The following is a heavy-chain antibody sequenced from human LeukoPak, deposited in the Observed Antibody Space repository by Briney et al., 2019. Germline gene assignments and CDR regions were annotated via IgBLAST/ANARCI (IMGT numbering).Heavy chain of an antibody. V-gene: IGHV3-23*01. CDR2: ISGSGGST. D-gene: IGHD1-26*01. CDR1: GFTFSSYG. CDR3: AKARGPLYSGRGANFFDY. Sequence: PGGTLRLSCAASGFTFSSYGMSWVRQAPGKGLEWVSAISGSGGSTYYADSVKGRFTISRDNSKNTLYLQMNSLRAEDTAVYYCAKARGPLYSGRGANFFDYWGQGTLVTVSS. J-gene: IGHJ4*02.